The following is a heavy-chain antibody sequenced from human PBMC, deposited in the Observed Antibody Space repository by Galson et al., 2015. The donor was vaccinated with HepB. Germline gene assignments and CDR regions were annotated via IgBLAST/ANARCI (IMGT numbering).Heavy chain of an antibody. CDR2: INPNSGGT. D-gene: IGHD5-18*01. V-gene: IGHV1-2*06. CDR1: GYTFTGYY. J-gene: IGHJ6*03. Sequence: SVKVSCKASGYTFTGYYMHWVRQAPGQGLEWMGRINPNSGGTNYAQKFQGRVTMTRDTSISTAYMELSRLRSDDTAVYYCARDGDTAMVLASWGYYYYMDVWGKGTTVTVSS. CDR3: ARDGDTAMVLASWGYYYYMDV.